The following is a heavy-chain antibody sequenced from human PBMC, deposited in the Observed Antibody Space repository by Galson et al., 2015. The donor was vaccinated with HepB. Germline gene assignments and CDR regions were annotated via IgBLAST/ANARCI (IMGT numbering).Heavy chain of an antibody. CDR2: ISSSGAYI. CDR1: GFTFSTYS. J-gene: IGHJ4*02. CDR3: ARDGGVVVIPPAY. D-gene: IGHD2-15*01. Sequence: SLRLSCARFGFTFSTYSMNWVRQAPGKGLECISSISSSGAYIYYADSVKGRFTISRDNTKNSLYLQMNSLRPEDTAVYYCARDGGVVVIPPAYWGQGTLVTVSS. V-gene: IGHV3-21*01.